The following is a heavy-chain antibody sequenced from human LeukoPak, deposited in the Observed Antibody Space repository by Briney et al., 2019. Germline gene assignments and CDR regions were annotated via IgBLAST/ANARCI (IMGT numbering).Heavy chain of an antibody. Sequence: PVKVSCKASGGTFSSYAISWVRQAPGQGLEWMGGIIPIFGTANYAQKFQGRVTITADESTSTAYMELSSLRSEDTAVYYCARVKYDFWSGYYGSFDYWGQGTLVTVSS. CDR1: GGTFSSYA. J-gene: IGHJ4*02. D-gene: IGHD3-3*01. V-gene: IGHV1-69*13. CDR3: ARVKYDFWSGYYGSFDY. CDR2: IIPIFGTA.